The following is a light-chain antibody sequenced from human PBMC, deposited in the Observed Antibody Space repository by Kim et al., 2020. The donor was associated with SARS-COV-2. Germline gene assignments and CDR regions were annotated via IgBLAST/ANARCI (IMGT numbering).Light chain of an antibody. Sequence: QTVRITCQGDSLRSYYASWYQQKPGQAPVLVIYGKNNRPSGSPDRFSGSSSGNTASLTITGAQAEDEADYYCNSRDSSGNHLYVFGTGTQLTVL. V-gene: IGLV3-19*01. J-gene: IGLJ1*01. CDR2: GKN. CDR1: SLRSYY. CDR3: NSRDSSGNHLYV.